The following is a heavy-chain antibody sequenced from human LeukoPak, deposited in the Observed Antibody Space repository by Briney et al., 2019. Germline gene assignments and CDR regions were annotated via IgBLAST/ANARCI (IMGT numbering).Heavy chain of an antibody. CDR1: GYTFTNYG. V-gene: IGHV1-18*01. Sequence: GASVKVSCKASGYTFTNYGISWVRQAPGQGLEWMGWISAYNGNTNYAQKLQGRVTMTTDTSTSTAYMELRSLRSDDTAVYYCAVYYYDSSGYYGSFDYWGQGTLVTVSS. CDR2: ISAYNGNT. D-gene: IGHD3-22*01. CDR3: AVYYYDSSGYYGSFDY. J-gene: IGHJ4*02.